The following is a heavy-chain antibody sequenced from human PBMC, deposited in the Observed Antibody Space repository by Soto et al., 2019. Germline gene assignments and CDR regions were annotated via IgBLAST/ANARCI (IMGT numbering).Heavy chain of an antibody. D-gene: IGHD4-4*01. J-gene: IGHJ6*02. CDR1: GFTFSSYA. V-gene: IGHV3-64*01. Sequence: EVQLVESGGGLVQPGGSLRLSCAASGFTFSSYAMHWVRQAPGKGLEYVSAISSNGGSTYYANSVKGRFTISRDNSTNTLYLQMGSLRAEDMAVYYCARELALLPNYVYYYYGMDVWGQGTTVTVSS. CDR3: ARELALLPNYVYYYYGMDV. CDR2: ISSNGGST.